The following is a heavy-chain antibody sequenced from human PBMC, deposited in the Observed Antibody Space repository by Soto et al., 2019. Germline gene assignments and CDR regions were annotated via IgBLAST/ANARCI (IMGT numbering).Heavy chain of an antibody. V-gene: IGHV3-48*02. Sequence: EVQLVESGGGLVQPGGSLRLSCAASGFTFSSYSMNWVRQAPGKGLEWVSYISSSSSTIYYADSVKGRFNISRDNAKNSLYLQMNSLRDEDTAVYYCARELALSYWYFDLWGRGTLVTVSS. J-gene: IGHJ2*01. CDR1: GFTFSSYS. CDR3: ARELALSYWYFDL. D-gene: IGHD3-16*02. CDR2: ISSSSSTI.